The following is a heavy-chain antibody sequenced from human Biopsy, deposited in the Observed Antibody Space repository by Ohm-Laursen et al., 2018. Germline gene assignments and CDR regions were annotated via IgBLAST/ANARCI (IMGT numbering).Heavy chain of an antibody. CDR3: AKGYTDYSDSSGFSYYFRY. CDR2: IFTSGST. Sequence: SQTLSLTCAVSGASISDYYCVWIRQPAGKGLEGIGLIFTSGSTTYNPSLRSRVTMSVDTSKNQFTLNLSSVTAADTAMYYCAKGYTDYSDSSGFSYYFRYWGQGTLVTVSS. V-gene: IGHV4-4*07. J-gene: IGHJ4*02. D-gene: IGHD3-22*01. CDR1: GASISDYY.